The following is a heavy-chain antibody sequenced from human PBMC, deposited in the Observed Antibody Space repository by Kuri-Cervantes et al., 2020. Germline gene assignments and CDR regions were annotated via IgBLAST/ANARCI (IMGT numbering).Heavy chain of an antibody. V-gene: IGHV1-69*05. CDR3: TRNGDGLGY. J-gene: IGHJ4*02. CDR1: GGTFSSYA. Sequence: SVKVSCKASGGTFSSYAISWVRQAPGQGLEWMGGIIPIFGTANYAQKFQGRVTMTRDTSINTAYMELSSLMSEDTAVYFCTRNGDGLGYWGQGTLVTVSS. CDR2: IIPIFGTA. D-gene: IGHD5-24*01.